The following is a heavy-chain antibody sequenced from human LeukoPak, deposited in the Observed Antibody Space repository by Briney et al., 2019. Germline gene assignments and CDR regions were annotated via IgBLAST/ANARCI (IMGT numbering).Heavy chain of an antibody. CDR3: AREGGNRGYFDY. J-gene: IGHJ4*02. CDR2: INPNSGGT. CDR1: GYTFTSYD. D-gene: IGHD4-23*01. V-gene: IGHV1-2*02. Sequence: ASVKVSCKASGYTFTSYDINWVRQATGQGLEWMGWINPNSGGTNYAQKFQGRVTMTRDTSISTAYMELSRLRSDDTAVYYCAREGGNRGYFDYWGQGTLVTVSS.